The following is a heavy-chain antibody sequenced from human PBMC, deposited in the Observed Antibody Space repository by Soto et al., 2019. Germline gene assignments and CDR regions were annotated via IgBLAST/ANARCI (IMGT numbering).Heavy chain of an antibody. CDR1: GYTFTSYA. CDR2: INAGNGNT. J-gene: IGHJ6*03. Sequence: QVQLVQSGAEVKKPGASVKVSCKASGYTFTSYAMHWVRQAPGQRLEWMGWINAGNGNTKYSQKFQGRVTITRDTSASTAYMERSSLRSEDTAVYYCARDGYSSGWYGYYYYYYMDVWGKGTTVTVSS. V-gene: IGHV1-3*01. D-gene: IGHD6-19*01. CDR3: ARDGYSSGWYGYYYYYYMDV.